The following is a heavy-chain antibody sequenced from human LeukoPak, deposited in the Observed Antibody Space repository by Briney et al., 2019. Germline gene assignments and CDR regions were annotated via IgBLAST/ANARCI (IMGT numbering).Heavy chain of an antibody. Sequence: SETLSLTCTVSGVSISGYYWSWIRQPAGKGLEWLGRITASGSTNYNPSLKSRVTMSVDTSNNQFSLELSSVTAADTAVYYCARDRGSTTLHYFDYWGQGALVAVSS. D-gene: IGHD5/OR15-5a*01. CDR3: ARDRGSTTLHYFDY. V-gene: IGHV4-4*07. CDR1: GVSISGYY. CDR2: ITASGST. J-gene: IGHJ4*02.